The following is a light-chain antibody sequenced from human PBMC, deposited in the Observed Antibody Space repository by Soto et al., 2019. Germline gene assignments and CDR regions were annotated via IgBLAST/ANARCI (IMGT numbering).Light chain of an antibody. CDR2: EAS. J-gene: IGKJ2*01. CDR1: QSVSSY. Sequence: ETVLTQSPATLSLSPGERATLSCRASQSVSSYLAWYQHRPGQAPRLLIYEASNRATGIPARFSGSGSGTDFTLTISSLEPEDFAVYYCQQRSKWPGTFGQGTKVDIK. V-gene: IGKV3-11*01. CDR3: QQRSKWPGT.